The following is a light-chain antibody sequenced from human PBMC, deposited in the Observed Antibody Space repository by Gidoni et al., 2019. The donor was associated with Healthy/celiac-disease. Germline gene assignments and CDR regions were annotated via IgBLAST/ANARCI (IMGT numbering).Light chain of an antibody. V-gene: IGKV3-20*01. Sequence: EIVLTQSPGTLSLSSGERATLSCRASQSVSSSYFAWYQQKPGQAPRLLIYGASSRATGIPDRFSGSGSGTDFTLTISRLEPEDFAVYYCQQYDSSPLTFGGGTKVEIK. J-gene: IGKJ4*01. CDR1: QSVSSSY. CDR2: GAS. CDR3: QQYDSSPLT.